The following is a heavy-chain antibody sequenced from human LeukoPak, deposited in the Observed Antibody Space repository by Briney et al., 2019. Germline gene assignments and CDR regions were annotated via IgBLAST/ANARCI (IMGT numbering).Heavy chain of an antibody. CDR3: ARDGKRNYYGYVWGSY. Sequence: SETLSLTCTVSGGSISSSSYYWGWIRQPPGKGLEWIGSIYYSGSTYYNPSLKSRVTISVDTSKNQFSLKLSSVTAADTAVYYCARDGKRNYYGYVWGSYWGQGTLVTVSS. V-gene: IGHV4-39*07. J-gene: IGHJ4*02. D-gene: IGHD3-16*01. CDR2: IYYSGST. CDR1: GGSISSSSYY.